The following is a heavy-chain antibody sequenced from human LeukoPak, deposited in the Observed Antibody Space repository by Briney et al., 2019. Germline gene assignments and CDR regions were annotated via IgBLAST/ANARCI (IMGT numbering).Heavy chain of an antibody. J-gene: IGHJ3*02. Sequence: PSETLSLTCTVSGGSISSSSYYWGWIRQPPGKGLEWIGSIYYSGSTYYNPSLKSRVTISVDTSKNQFSLKLSSVTAADTAVYYCARGESSTSFIRGAFDIWGQGTMVTVSS. CDR2: IYYSGST. CDR1: GGSISSSSYY. D-gene: IGHD2-2*01. CDR3: ARGESSTSFIRGAFDI. V-gene: IGHV4-39*07.